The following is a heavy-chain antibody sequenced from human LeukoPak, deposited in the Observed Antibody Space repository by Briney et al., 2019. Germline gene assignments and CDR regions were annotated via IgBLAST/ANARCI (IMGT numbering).Heavy chain of an antibody. CDR2: ITTTSTSK. J-gene: IGHJ3*02. CDR1: GFAFNTYS. CDR3: VRDAAYSAFNM. Sequence: PGGSLRLSCAASGFAFNTYSMNWVRQARGKGLQWVSSITTTSTSKYYADSVKGRFTISRDNAKNSLYLQMDSLRDEDTAVYYCVRDAAYSAFNMWGQGTMVTVSS. V-gene: IGHV3-48*02. D-gene: IGHD4-11*01.